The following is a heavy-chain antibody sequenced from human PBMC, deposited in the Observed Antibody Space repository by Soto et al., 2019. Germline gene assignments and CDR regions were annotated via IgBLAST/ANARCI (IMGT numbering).Heavy chain of an antibody. CDR2: IYYSGST. Sequence: SETLSLTCTVSGGSISSSSYYWGWIRQPPGKGLEWIGSIYYSGSTYYNPSLKSRVTISVDTSKNQFSLKLSSVTAADTAVYYCARHIAEYYDILTGYYIGYWGQGTLVTVSS. D-gene: IGHD3-9*01. CDR1: GGSISSSSYY. V-gene: IGHV4-39*01. J-gene: IGHJ4*02. CDR3: ARHIAEYYDILTGYYIGY.